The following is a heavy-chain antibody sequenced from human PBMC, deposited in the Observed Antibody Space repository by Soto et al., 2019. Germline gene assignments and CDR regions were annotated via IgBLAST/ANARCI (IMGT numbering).Heavy chain of an antibody. Sequence: EVQLVESGGGLVQPGGSLRLSCTASGFAFSTYWMSWVRQAPGKGLEWVANIKQDGREKYYVDSVKGRFTISRDNAKNSLYLQMNSLRAEDTAVYYCARAEGGWFFDYWGQGSLVTVSS. CDR3: ARAEGGWFFDY. CDR1: GFAFSTYW. V-gene: IGHV3-7*01. CDR2: IKQDGREK. D-gene: IGHD6-19*01. J-gene: IGHJ4*02.